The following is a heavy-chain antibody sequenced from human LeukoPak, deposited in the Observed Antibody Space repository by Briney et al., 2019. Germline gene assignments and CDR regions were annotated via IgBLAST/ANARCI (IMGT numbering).Heavy chain of an antibody. V-gene: IGHV4-4*02. D-gene: IGHD2-21*01. Sequence: SETLSLTCAVSGGSISSSNWWSWVRQPPGEGLEWIGEFHHSGSTNYNPSLKSRVTISVDTSKNQFSLKLSSVTAADTAVYYCALRQDWRGPFDYWGQGTLVTVSS. CDR1: GGSISSSNW. J-gene: IGHJ4*02. CDR3: ALRQDWRGPFDY. CDR2: FHHSGST.